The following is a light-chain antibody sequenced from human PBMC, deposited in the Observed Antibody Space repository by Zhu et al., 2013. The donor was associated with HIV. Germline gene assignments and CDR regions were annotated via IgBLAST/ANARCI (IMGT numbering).Light chain of an antibody. CDR3: LQTTQFPYT. V-gene: IGKV2-24*01. J-gene: IGKJ2*01. CDR1: QSLVHTDGPTY. Sequence: DVALTQSPLSLPVTLGQPASISCRSSQSLVHTDGPTYLNWLQQRPGQPPRLLIYRISNRLSGVPDRFSGSGAVTDFTLKISRVEAEDVGVYYCLQTTQFPYTFGQGTKLEIK. CDR2: RIS.